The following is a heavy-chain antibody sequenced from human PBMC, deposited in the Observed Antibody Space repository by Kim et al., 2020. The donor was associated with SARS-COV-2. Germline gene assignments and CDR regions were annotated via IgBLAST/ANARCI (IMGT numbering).Heavy chain of an antibody. Sequence: STPSLTSRVTISVDTSTHQFSLKLSSVTAADTAVYYCARDLPILSPPFDYWGQGTLVTVSS. D-gene: IGHD3-10*01. J-gene: IGHJ4*02. V-gene: IGHV4-39*07. CDR3: ARDLPILSPPFDY.